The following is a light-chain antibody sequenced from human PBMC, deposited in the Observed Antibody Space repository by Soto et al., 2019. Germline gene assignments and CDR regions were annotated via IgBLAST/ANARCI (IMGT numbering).Light chain of an antibody. J-gene: IGLJ1*01. V-gene: IGLV2-11*01. CDR1: SSDVGGYEY. Sequence: QSALTQPRSVSGSPGQSVTISCTGTSSDVGGYEYVSWYQQHPGKAPKLMIYDVSKRPSGVPDRFSGSKSGNTASLTISGLQAEDEADYYCCSYAGSDTFVFGTGTKVTVL. CDR2: DVS. CDR3: CSYAGSDTFV.